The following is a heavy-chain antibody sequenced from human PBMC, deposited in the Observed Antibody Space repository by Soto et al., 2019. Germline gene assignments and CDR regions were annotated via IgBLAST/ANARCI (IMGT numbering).Heavy chain of an antibody. Sequence: SETLSLTCTVSGGSISSSSYDWGWIRQPPGKGLEWIGSIYYSGSTYYNPSLKSRVTISVDTSKNQFSLKLSSVTAADTAVYYCARLLYDFWSGYYYYGMDVWGQGTTVTVSS. D-gene: IGHD3-3*01. CDR1: GGSISSSSYD. V-gene: IGHV4-39*01. CDR2: IYYSGST. CDR3: ARLLYDFWSGYYYYGMDV. J-gene: IGHJ6*02.